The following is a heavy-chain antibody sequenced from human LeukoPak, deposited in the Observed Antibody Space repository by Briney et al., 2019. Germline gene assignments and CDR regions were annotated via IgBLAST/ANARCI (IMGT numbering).Heavy chain of an antibody. J-gene: IGHJ3*02. Sequence: GGSLRLSCAASVFTFSSYWMRWVRQAPGKGLEWVANIKQYGSEKYYVDSVKGRFTISRDNAKNSLYLQMNSLRAEDTAVYYCARDRWFGELFHDAFDIWGQGTMVTVSS. CDR2: IKQYGSEK. D-gene: IGHD3-10*01. CDR3: ARDRWFGELFHDAFDI. V-gene: IGHV3-7*03. CDR1: VFTFSSYW.